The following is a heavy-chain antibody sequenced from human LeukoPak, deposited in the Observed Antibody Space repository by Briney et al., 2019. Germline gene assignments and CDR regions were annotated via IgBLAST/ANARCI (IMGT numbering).Heavy chain of an antibody. CDR3: VRASSGWAFDS. D-gene: IGHD6-19*01. CDR2: INPNSGGT. CDR1: GYSFTGYD. Sequence: ASVKVSCKASGYSFTGYDIHWVRQAPGQGLDYMGWINPNSGGTNYPQRFQDRVSMTRDTSISTAYMEVSRLTSDDTAVYYCVRASSGWAFDSWGQGTLVTVSS. V-gene: IGHV1-2*02. J-gene: IGHJ4*02.